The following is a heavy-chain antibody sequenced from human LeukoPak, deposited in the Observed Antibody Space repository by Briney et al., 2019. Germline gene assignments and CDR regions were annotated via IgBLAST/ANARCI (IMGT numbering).Heavy chain of an antibody. J-gene: IGHJ2*01. Sequence: SETLSLTCTVSGGSFSSFYWSWIRQPPAKGLEGIGYIYYTGGTNYNPSLKSRITTSVDTSKNQFSLQLSSVTAADTAVYYCARHGTSVAWYFDLWGRGTLVAVSS. V-gene: IGHV4-59*08. CDR2: IYYTGGT. CDR1: GGSFSSFY. D-gene: IGHD6-19*01. CDR3: ARHGTSVAWYFDL.